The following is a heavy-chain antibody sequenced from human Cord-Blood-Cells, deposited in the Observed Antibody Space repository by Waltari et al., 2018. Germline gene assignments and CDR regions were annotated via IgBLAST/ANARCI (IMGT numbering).Heavy chain of an antibody. D-gene: IGHD1-1*01. J-gene: IGHJ3*02. V-gene: IGHV1-8*03. Sequence: QVHLVQYGAEVKKPGASGQVPCKASGYTFTIYDTNWVRQATGQGLEWMVWMNPNSGNTGYAQKFQGRVTITRNTSISTAYMELSSLRSEDTAVYYCATYNWNDASNAFDIWGQGTMVTVSS. CDR1: GYTFTIYD. CDR3: ATYNWNDASNAFDI. CDR2: MNPNSGNT.